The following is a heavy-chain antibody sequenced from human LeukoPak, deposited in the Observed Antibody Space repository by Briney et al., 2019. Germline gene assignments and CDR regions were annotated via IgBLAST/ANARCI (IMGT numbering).Heavy chain of an antibody. CDR2: IKQDGSEK. D-gene: IGHD2-8*01. J-gene: IGHJ3*02. Sequence: QTGGSLRLSCAASGFTFSSYWMSWVRQAPGKGLEWVANIKQDGSEKYYVDSVKGRFTISRDNAKNSLYLQMNSLRAEDTAVYYCARAHLIVLMVYARSAFDIWGQGTMVTVSS. V-gene: IGHV3-7*01. CDR3: ARAHLIVLMVYARSAFDI. CDR1: GFTFSSYW.